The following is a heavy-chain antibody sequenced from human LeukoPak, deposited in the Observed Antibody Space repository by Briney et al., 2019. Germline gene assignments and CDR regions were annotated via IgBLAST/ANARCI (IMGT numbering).Heavy chain of an antibody. J-gene: IGHJ4*02. V-gene: IGHV3-30-3*01. CDR2: ISYDGSNK. CDR1: GFTFSSYA. CDR3: AKDRGATGYYPFDY. Sequence: GGSLRLSCAASGFTFSSYAMHWVRQAPGKGLEWVAVISYDGSNKYYADSVKGRFTISRDNSKNTLYLQMNSLRAEDTAVYYCAKDRGATGYYPFDYWGQGTLVTVSS. D-gene: IGHD3-9*01.